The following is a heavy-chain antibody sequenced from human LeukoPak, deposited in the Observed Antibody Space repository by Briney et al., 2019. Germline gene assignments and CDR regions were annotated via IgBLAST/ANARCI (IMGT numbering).Heavy chain of an antibody. CDR3: TAQVKYGDYVDY. CDR1: GFTFSNAW. J-gene: IGHJ4*02. V-gene: IGHV3-15*01. CDR2: IKSKTDGGTT. D-gene: IGHD4-17*01. Sequence: TGGSLRPFCAASGFTFSNAWMSWVRQAPGKGLEWVGRIKSKTDGGTTDYAAPVKGRFTISRDDSKNTLYLQMNSLKTEDTAVYYCTAQVKYGDYVDYWGQGTLVTVSS.